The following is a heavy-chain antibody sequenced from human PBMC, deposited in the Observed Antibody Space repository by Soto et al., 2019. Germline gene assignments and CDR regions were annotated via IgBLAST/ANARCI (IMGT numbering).Heavy chain of an antibody. CDR1: GYTFINYH. D-gene: IGHD5-12*01. V-gene: IGHV1-18*01. CDR2: INTYDGRT. Sequence: QVQLVQSGGEVKKPGASVTVSCKASGYTFINYHITWVRQAPGQGLEWMAWINTYDGRTDYAQRFQGRVTMTRDTTTSTAYMELRNLGSDDTAVYFCAKSPRGEMATDWGQGTLVTVSS. CDR3: AKSPRGEMATD. J-gene: IGHJ4*02.